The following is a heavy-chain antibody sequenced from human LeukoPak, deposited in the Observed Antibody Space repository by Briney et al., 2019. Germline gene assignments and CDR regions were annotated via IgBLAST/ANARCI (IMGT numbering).Heavy chain of an antibody. J-gene: IGHJ5*02. D-gene: IGHD3-10*01. V-gene: IGHV6-1*01. Sequence: SQTLSLTCAISGDSVSSNSAAWNWIRQSPSRGLEWLGRTYYRSKWYNDYAVSVKSRIPINPDTSKNQFSLQLNSVTPEDTAVYYCARVLLWFGESAWFDPWGQGTLVTVSS. CDR3: ARVLLWFGESAWFDP. CDR1: GDSVSSNSAA. CDR2: TYYRSKWYN.